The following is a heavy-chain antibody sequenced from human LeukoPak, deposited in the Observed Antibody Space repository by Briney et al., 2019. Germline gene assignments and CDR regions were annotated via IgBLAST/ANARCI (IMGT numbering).Heavy chain of an antibody. V-gene: IGHV3-48*02. J-gene: IGHJ4*02. CDR2: ISSSSSTI. Sequence: GGSLRLSCGASGFTFSTYNMNWVRQAPGKGLEWVSYISSSSSTIYYADSVKGRFTISRDNAKNSLYLQMNSLRDEDTAVYYCARDLRGTGNYWGQGTLVTVSS. CDR1: GFTFSTYN. CDR3: ARDLRGTGNY. D-gene: IGHD2-8*02.